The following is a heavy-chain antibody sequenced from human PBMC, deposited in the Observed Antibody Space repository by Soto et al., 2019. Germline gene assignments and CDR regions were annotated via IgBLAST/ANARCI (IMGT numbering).Heavy chain of an antibody. V-gene: IGHV4-31*03. J-gene: IGHJ6*02. CDR2: ISHSGST. CDR3: ATIGVSGYLAV. D-gene: IGHD3-16*02. CDR1: GADINSGGFT. Sequence: SETLSLTCSVSGADINSGGFTWTWIRQHAGEGLEWRGYISHSGSTDYNPSLKSRLSISGDTSKNHFSLTLTSVTAADAAVYYCATIGVSGYLAVWGQGTTVTVSS.